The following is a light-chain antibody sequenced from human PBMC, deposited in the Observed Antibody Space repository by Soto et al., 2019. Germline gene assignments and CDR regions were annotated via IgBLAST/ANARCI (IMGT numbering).Light chain of an antibody. CDR1: SSDVGAYNY. J-gene: IGLJ3*02. V-gene: IGLV2-14*01. Sequence: QSALTQPASVSGSPGQSITISCTGTSSDVGAYNYVSWYQQHPGEAPKLMIYEVSNRPSGVSNRLSGSKSGNTASLTISGLQAEDEADYYCSSYTSSSTLVFGGGTQLTVL. CDR2: EVS. CDR3: SSYTSSSTLV.